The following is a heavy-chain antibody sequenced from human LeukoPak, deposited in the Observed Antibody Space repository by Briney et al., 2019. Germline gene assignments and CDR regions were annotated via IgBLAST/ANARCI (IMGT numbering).Heavy chain of an antibody. CDR3: AIRGPYSSGWYSMDY. Sequence: SVKVSCKASGGTFSSYAISWVRQAPGQGLEWMGGIIPIFGTANNAQKFQGRVTITADESTSTAYMELSSLRSEDTAVYYCAIRGPYSSGWYSMDYWGQGTLVTVSS. CDR2: IIPIFGTA. V-gene: IGHV1-69*01. D-gene: IGHD6-19*01. J-gene: IGHJ4*02. CDR1: GGTFSSYA.